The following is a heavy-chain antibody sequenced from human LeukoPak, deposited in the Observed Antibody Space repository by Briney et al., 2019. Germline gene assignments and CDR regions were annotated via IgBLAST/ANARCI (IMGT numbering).Heavy chain of an antibody. Sequence: GGSLRLSCAASGFTFDDYGMSWVRQAPGKGLEWVSGINWNGGSTGYADSVKGRFTISRDNAKNSLYLQMNSLRAEDTALYYCAREWTTRSGGFPGFDYWGQGTLVTVSS. CDR1: GFTFDDYG. CDR3: AREWTTRSGGFPGFDY. D-gene: IGHD4-17*01. J-gene: IGHJ4*02. V-gene: IGHV3-20*04. CDR2: INWNGGST.